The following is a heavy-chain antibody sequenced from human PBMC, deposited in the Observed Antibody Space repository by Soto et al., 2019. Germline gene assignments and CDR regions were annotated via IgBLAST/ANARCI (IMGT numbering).Heavy chain of an antibody. J-gene: IGHJ3*02. CDR2: ISGSGGST. Sequence: AGSLRLSCAASVFTFSSYAMSWVRQAPGKWLEWVSAISGSGGSTYYADSVKGRFTISRDNSKNTLYLQMNSLKTEDTAVYYCTTDALPRKTATAIFRVAYDAFDIWGQGTMVTVSS. V-gene: IGHV3-23*01. D-gene: IGHD2-2*02. CDR3: TTDALPRKTATAIFRVAYDAFDI. CDR1: VFTFSSYA.